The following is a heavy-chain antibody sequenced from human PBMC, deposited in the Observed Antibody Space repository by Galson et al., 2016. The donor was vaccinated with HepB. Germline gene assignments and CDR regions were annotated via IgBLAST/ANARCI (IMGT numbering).Heavy chain of an antibody. CDR1: GFTVTNAW. CDR3: TTVGIALPNTDH. V-gene: IGHV3-15*01. J-gene: IGHJ4*02. Sequence: SLRLSCAASGFTVTNAWMSWVRQAPGKGLEWVGRIRSKTDGGTTDYGAPVKGRITISRDDSKNTLYLQINNLKTEDTAVYYCTTVGIALPNTDHWGQGTVVTVAP. CDR2: IRSKTDGGTT. D-gene: IGHD6-13*01.